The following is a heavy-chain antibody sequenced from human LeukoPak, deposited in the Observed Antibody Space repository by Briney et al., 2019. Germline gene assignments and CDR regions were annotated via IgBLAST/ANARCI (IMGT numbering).Heavy chain of an antibody. Sequence: SETLSLTCTVSGGSISSYYWSWIRQPPGKGLEWIGEINHSGSTNYNPSLKSRVTISVDTSKNQFSLKLSSVTAADTAVYYCARGLLAAAGTDYWGQRTLVTVSS. CDR3: ARGLLAAAGTDY. CDR2: INHSGST. J-gene: IGHJ4*02. D-gene: IGHD6-13*01. CDR1: GGSISSYY. V-gene: IGHV4-34*01.